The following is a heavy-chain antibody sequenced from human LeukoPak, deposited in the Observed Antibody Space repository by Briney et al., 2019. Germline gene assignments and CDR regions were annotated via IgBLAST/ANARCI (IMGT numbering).Heavy chain of an antibody. CDR3: ARDGIGRARAGSGWYLNSNWFDP. CDR2: IIPIFGAA. V-gene: IGHV1-69*13. CDR1: GGTFSSYA. Sequence: SVKVSCKASGGTFSSYAISWVRQAPGQGLEWMGGIIPIFGAANYAQKFQGRVTITADESTSTAYMELRSLRSDDTAVYYCARDGIGRARAGSGWYLNSNWFDPWGQGTLVTVSS. J-gene: IGHJ5*02. D-gene: IGHD6-19*01.